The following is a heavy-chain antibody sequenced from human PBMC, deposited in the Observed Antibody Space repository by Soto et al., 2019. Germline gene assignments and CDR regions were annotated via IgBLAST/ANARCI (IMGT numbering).Heavy chain of an antibody. D-gene: IGHD3-10*01. J-gene: IGHJ5*02. CDR3: ARSPMNRGVIGAFDP. V-gene: IGHV1-3*01. CDR1: GYPFTSYG. CDR2: INAGKGDT. Sequence: ASVKVSCKASGYPFTSYGIGWVRQAPGQGLEWMGWINAGKGDTIYSQKFQDGITINRDTSASTAYMELGRLRPEDTAVYYCARSPMNRGVIGAFDPWGQGTLVTVSS.